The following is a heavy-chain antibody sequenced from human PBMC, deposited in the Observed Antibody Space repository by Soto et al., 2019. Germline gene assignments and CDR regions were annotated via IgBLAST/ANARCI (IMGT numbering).Heavy chain of an antibody. J-gene: IGHJ4*02. Sequence: GGSLRLSCAASGFTFSSYAMSWVRQAPGKGLEWVSAISGSGGSTYYADSVKGRFTISRDNSKNTLYLQMNSLRAEDTAVYYCAKDFPEEQWTTWYFDYWGQGTLVTVSS. D-gene: IGHD6-19*01. CDR2: ISGSGGST. V-gene: IGHV3-23*01. CDR3: AKDFPEEQWTTWYFDY. CDR1: GFTFSSYA.